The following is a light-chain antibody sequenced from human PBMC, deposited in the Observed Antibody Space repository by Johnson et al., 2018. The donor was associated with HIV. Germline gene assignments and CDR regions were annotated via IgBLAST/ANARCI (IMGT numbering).Light chain of an antibody. CDR2: DNN. J-gene: IGLJ1*01. Sequence: QSLLTQPPSVSAAPGQRVSISCSGSSSNIGNNYVSWYQQVPGTAPKLLIYDNNRRPSGIPDRFSGSKSGTSATLGITGLQTGDEADYYCGTWDSSLGVVFGTGTKVTVL. V-gene: IGLV1-51*01. CDR1: SSNIGNNY. CDR3: GTWDSSLGVV.